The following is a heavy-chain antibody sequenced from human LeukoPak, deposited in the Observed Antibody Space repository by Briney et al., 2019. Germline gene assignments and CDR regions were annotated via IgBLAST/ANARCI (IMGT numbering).Heavy chain of an antibody. D-gene: IGHD2-15*01. CDR3: AKGSTLVVAATNKDTAYFDY. CDR1: GFTFDDYA. CDR2: ISWNSGSI. V-gene: IGHV3-9*01. J-gene: IGHJ4*02. Sequence: PGGSLRLSCAASGFTFDDYAMHWVRQAPGKGLEWVSGISWNSGSIGYADSVKGRFTISRDNAKNSLYLKMNSLRAEDTALYYCAKGSTLVVAATNKDTAYFDYWGQGTLVTVSS.